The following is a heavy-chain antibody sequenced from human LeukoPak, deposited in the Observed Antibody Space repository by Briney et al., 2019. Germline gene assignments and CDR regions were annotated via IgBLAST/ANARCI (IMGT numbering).Heavy chain of an antibody. CDR3: AKGTVAGTPFFDY. J-gene: IGHJ4*02. V-gene: IGHV3-33*06. CDR1: GFTFGNYG. Sequence: GGSLRLYCVASGFTFGNYGMHWVRQAPGKGLEWVAVIWNDGNNKYYADSVKGRFTISRDNFKNTLYLQMNSLRAEDTAVYYCAKGTVAGTPFFDYWGQGTLDTVSS. D-gene: IGHD6-19*01. CDR2: IWNDGNNK.